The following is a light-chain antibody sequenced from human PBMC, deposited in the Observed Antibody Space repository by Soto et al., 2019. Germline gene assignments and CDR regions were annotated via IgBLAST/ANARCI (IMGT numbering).Light chain of an antibody. CDR1: SSNIGADSD. J-gene: IGLJ2*01. CDR2: DNT. CDR3: QSYDSSLSGVV. Sequence: QSVLTQPPSVSGAPGQRVTISCTGSSSNIGADSDVHWYQQLPGTAPKLLIYDNTNRPSGVPDRFSGSKSGTSASLAITGLQAEDEADYYCQSYDSSLSGVVFGGGTKVTVL. V-gene: IGLV1-40*01.